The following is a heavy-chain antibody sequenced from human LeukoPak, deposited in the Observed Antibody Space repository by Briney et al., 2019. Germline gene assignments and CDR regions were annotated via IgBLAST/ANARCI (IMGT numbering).Heavy chain of an antibody. V-gene: IGHV1-69*04. CDR1: GGSFNNYA. Sequence: SVKVSCKASGGSFNNYAISWVRQAPGQGLEWKGRIIPIFGIANSAQKFQGRVTITADKSTNTAYMELSSLRSEDTAVYYCARDLEVATTLYWYFDLWGRGTLVTVSS. J-gene: IGHJ2*01. CDR2: IIPIFGIA. CDR3: ARDLEVATTLYWYFDL. D-gene: IGHD5-24*01.